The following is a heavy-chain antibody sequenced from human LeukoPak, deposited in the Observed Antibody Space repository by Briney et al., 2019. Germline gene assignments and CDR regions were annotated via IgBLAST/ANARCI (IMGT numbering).Heavy chain of an antibody. CDR2: INHSGST. Sequence: PSETLSLTCAVYGGSFSGYYWSWIRQPPGKGLEWIGEINHSGSTNYNPSLKSRVTISVDTSKNQFSLKLSPVTAADTAVYYCARGRTGNKAFDIWGQGTMVTVSS. CDR3: ARGRTGNKAFDI. J-gene: IGHJ3*02. D-gene: IGHD1/OR15-1a*01. V-gene: IGHV4-34*01. CDR1: GGSFSGYY.